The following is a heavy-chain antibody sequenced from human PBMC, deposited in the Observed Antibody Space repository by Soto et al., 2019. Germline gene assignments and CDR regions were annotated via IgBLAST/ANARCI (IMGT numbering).Heavy chain of an antibody. D-gene: IGHD4-17*01. CDR1: GGSMSSNY. Sequence: PSETLSLTWTVSGGSMSSNYWTLIRQSPGKGLEWLGYIYYTGRTTYNPSLKSRVTISLDTSKNQFSLRLTSVTSADTAVYYCARGGSYGDFFDYWGQGAKVTVSS. V-gene: IGHV4-59*01. CDR3: ARGGSYGDFFDY. CDR2: IYYTGRT. J-gene: IGHJ4*02.